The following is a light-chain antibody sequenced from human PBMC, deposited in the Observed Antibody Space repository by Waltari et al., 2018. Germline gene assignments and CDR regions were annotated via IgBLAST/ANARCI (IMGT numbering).Light chain of an antibody. J-gene: IGLJ2*01. CDR1: KLGDQY. CDR2: QDN. CDR3: QAWDSSIDVV. V-gene: IGLV3-1*01. Sequence: SYELTQPPSVSVSPGQTASITCSGDKLGDQYACWCQQKPGQSPVLVIYQDNKRPSGSPERFSGSRSGNTATLTISGTQAMDEGYYYCQAWDSSIDVVFGGGTKLTVL.